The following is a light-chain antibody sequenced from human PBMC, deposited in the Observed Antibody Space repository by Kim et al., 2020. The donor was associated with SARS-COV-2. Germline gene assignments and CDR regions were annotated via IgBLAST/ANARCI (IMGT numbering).Light chain of an antibody. Sequence: QSALTQPASVSGSPGQSITISCTGTSSDVGSYNLVSWYQHHPGKAPKLMIYDVSKRPSGVSNRFSGSKSGNTASLTISGLQAEDEADYYCCSYAGSSNVVFGGGTQLTVL. CDR2: DVS. CDR1: SSDVGSYNL. CDR3: CSYAGSSNVV. J-gene: IGLJ2*01. V-gene: IGLV2-23*02.